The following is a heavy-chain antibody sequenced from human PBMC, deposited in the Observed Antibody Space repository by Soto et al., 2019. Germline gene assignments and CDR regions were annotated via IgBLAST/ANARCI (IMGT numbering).Heavy chain of an antibody. Sequence: PWGSLRIFSASSVFTFSSYGMHGVRQAPGKGLEWVEVIWYDGSNKYYADSVKGRFTISRDNSKNTLYLQMNSLRAEDTAVYYCARGLGAKLELHTYYYYGMDVWVQGTTVTDSS. V-gene: IGHV3-33*01. J-gene: IGHJ6*01. CDR1: VFTFSSYG. CDR2: IWYDGSNK. D-gene: IGHD1-7*01. CDR3: ARGLGAKLELHTYYYYGMDV.